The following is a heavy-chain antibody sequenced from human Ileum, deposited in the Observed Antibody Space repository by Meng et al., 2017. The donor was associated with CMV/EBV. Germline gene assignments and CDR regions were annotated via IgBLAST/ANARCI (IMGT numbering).Heavy chain of an antibody. J-gene: IGHJ6*02. CDR1: GFTFSDYY. CDR2: ISSSAITI. V-gene: IGHV3-11*04. Sequence: GGSLRLSCAASGFTFSDYYMSWIRQAPGKGLEWISYISSSAITINYADSVKGRFTVSRDNAKNSLYLQLNSLRAEDTAVYYCARDSPAYYGMDVWGQGTTVTVSS. CDR3: ARDSPAYYGMDV.